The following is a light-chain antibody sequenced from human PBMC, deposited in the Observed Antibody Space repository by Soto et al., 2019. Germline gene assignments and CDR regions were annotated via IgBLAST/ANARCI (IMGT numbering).Light chain of an antibody. CDR3: QQSSSYPVT. V-gene: IGKV1-5*03. CDR1: QSISSW. J-gene: IGKJ2*01. CDR2: KAS. Sequence: DIQMTQSPSTLSASVGDRVTITCRASQSISSWLAWYQQKPGKAPNLLIYKASNLESGVPSRFSGSGYGTEFPLTISSLQPDDFATSYCQQSSSYPVTFGQGTKLEIK.